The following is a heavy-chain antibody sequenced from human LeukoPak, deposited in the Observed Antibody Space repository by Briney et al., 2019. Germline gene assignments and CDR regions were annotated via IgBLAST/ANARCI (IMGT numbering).Heavy chain of an antibody. CDR2: INHSGST. V-gene: IGHV4-34*01. J-gene: IGHJ6*02. CDR3: AKLRIRGAYYYYGMDV. D-gene: IGHD3-10*01. CDR1: GGSFSGYY. Sequence: SETLSLTCAVYGGSFSGYYWSWIRQPPGKGLEWIGEINHSGSTNYNPSLKSRVTISVDTSKNQFSLKLSSVTAADTAVYYCAKLRIRGAYYYYGMDVWGQGTTVTVSS.